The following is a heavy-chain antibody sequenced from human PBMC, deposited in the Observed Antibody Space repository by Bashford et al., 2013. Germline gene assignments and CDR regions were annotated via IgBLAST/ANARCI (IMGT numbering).Heavy chain of an antibody. D-gene: IGHD3-22*01. CDR3: ARGGLNYYDISGYYSSFDP. Sequence: IVWVRQAPGQGLEWMGWISVSNGKTNYAQKLQGRVTLTTDTSTATAYMELRSLTSDDTAVYYCARGGLNYYDISGYYSSFDPWGQGTLVTVSS. CDR2: ISVSNGKT. J-gene: IGHJ5*02. V-gene: IGHV1-18*01.